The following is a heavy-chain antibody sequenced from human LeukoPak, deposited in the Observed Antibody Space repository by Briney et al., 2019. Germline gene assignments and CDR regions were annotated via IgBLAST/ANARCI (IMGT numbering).Heavy chain of an antibody. D-gene: IGHD6-13*01. CDR1: GGSISSYY. CDR3: ARPIAAADTDAFDT. CDR2: IYYSGST. J-gene: IGHJ3*02. V-gene: IGHV4-59*08. Sequence: TSETLSLTCTVSGGSISSYYWSWIRQPPGKGLEWIGYIYYSGSTNYNPSLKSRVTISVDTSKNQFSLKLSSVTAADTAVYYCARPIAAADTDAFDTWGQGTMVTVSS.